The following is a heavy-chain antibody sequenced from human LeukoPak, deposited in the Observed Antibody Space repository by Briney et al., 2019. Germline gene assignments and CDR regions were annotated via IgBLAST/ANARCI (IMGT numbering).Heavy chain of an antibody. CDR1: GFTFSSSG. V-gene: IGHV3-30*18. D-gene: IGHD6-13*01. CDR3: AKDRGSSWALDY. Sequence: GGSLGLSCAASGFTFSSSGMHWVRQAPGKGLQWVAVISNDGNYNFYADSVKGRFTISREDSKNTLYLQMDSLRAEDTALYFCAKDRGSSWALDYWGQGTLVTVSS. CDR2: ISNDGNYN. J-gene: IGHJ4*02.